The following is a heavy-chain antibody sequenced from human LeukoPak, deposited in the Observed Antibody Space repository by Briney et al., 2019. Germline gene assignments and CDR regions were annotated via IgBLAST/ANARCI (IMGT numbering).Heavy chain of an antibody. CDR2: ISSGGST. Sequence: GGSLRLSCAVSGFTVSSNYMSWVRQAPGKGLEWVSVISSGGSTYYADSVKGRFTIYRDTSKNTLYLQMNSLRAEDTAVYYCAKGVWFGELQFALDYWGQGTLVTVSS. D-gene: IGHD3-10*01. J-gene: IGHJ4*02. V-gene: IGHV3-53*01. CDR1: GFTVSSNY. CDR3: AKGVWFGELQFALDY.